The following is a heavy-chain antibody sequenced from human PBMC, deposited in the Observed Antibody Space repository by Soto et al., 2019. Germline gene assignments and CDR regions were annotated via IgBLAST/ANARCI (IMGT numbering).Heavy chain of an antibody. V-gene: IGHV3-33*01. CDR1: GFTFSNHG. CDR3: ARGRGSGSFYQLDY. J-gene: IGHJ4*02. Sequence: QVQLVESGGGVVQPGRSLRLSCAASGFTFSNHGMHWVRQAPGKGLEWVARIYYDGSNEYYADSVKGRFTISRDNYKNTVYLQMTSLRVEDPAVYYCARGRGSGSFYQLDYWGQGTLVTVSS. D-gene: IGHD1-26*01. CDR2: IYYDGSNE.